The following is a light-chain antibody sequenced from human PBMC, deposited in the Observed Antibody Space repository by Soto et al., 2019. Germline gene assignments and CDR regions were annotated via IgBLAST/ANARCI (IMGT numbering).Light chain of an antibody. CDR3: CSFAGSSTWV. CDR2: EGN. Sequence: QSVLTQPASVSGSPGQSVTVSCTGTSGDVGTYNLVSWYQQHPGKAPKLIIYEGNERPSGVSNRFSGSKSGNTASLTISGLQAEDEADYYCCSFAGSSTWVFGGGTKVTVL. V-gene: IGLV2-23*01. J-gene: IGLJ2*01. CDR1: SGDVGTYNL.